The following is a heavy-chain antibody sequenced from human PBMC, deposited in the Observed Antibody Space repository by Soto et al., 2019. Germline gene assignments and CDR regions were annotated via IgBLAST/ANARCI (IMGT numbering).Heavy chain of an antibody. CDR1: GYSFTSLD. V-gene: IGHV1-8*01. Sequence: QVQLVQSGAEVREPGASVKVSCKASGYSFTSLDINWVRQTAGQGLEWMGWMQPSTGRTGYAQKFQDRVTRTRDTSINTAYMVLTTLTTDDTAFYYWARGVSAGVDYWGQGTLVTVSS. CDR2: MQPSTGRT. D-gene: IGHD1-26*01. J-gene: IGHJ4*02. CDR3: ARGVSAGVDY.